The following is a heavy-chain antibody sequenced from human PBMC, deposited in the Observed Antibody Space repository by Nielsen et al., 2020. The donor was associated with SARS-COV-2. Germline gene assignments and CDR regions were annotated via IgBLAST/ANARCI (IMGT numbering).Heavy chain of an antibody. CDR2: IYPGDSDT. Sequence: GESLKISCKGSGYSFTSYWIGWVRQMPGKGLEWMGIIYPGDSDTRYSPSFQGQVTISADKSISTAYPQWSSLKASDTAMYYCARRPGYCSGGSCYSFDYWGQGTLVTVSS. CDR3: ARRPGYCSGGSCYSFDY. V-gene: IGHV5-51*01. J-gene: IGHJ4*02. CDR1: GYSFTSYW. D-gene: IGHD2-15*01.